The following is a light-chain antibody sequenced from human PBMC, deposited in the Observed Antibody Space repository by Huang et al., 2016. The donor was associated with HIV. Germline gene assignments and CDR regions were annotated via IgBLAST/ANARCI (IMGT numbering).Light chain of an antibody. CDR3: QKYNSAPYT. Sequence: DIHMTQSPSSLSSSVGDRVNITCRASQDIRNYLAWYQQKPGTAPKLLISAASTLQSGVPSRFSGSGSGTDFTLTIGSLQPEDVATYYCQKYNSAPYTFGQGTKLEIK. CDR2: AAS. V-gene: IGKV1-27*01. J-gene: IGKJ2*01. CDR1: QDIRNY.